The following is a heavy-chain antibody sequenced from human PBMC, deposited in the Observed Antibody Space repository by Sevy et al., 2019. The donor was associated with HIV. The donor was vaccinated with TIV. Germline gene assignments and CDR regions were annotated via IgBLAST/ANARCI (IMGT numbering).Heavy chain of an antibody. Sequence: GESLKISCAASGFTFSSYAMSWVRQAPGKGLEWVSIISGSGSNTYYADSVKGRFTISRDNSKNTPNLQMNTLRAEDTAVYSCAKAPPKYDFLTTSLDCWGQGTLVTVSS. J-gene: IGHJ4*02. CDR3: AKAPPKYDFLTTSLDC. D-gene: IGHD3-9*01. CDR1: GFTFSSYA. CDR2: ISGSGSNT. V-gene: IGHV3-23*01.